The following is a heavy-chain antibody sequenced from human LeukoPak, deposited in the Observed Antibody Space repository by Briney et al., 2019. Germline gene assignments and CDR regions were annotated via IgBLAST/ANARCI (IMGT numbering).Heavy chain of an antibody. CDR1: GGTFSSYA. CDR2: IIPILGIA. CDR3: AREDTAMVTGQNWFDP. V-gene: IGHV1-69*04. D-gene: IGHD5-18*01. Sequence: SVKVSCKASGGTFSSYAISWVRQAPGQGLEWMGRIIPILGIANYAQKFQGRVTITADKSTSTAYMELSSLRSEDTAVYYCAREDTAMVTGQNWFDPWGQGTLVTVSS. J-gene: IGHJ5*02.